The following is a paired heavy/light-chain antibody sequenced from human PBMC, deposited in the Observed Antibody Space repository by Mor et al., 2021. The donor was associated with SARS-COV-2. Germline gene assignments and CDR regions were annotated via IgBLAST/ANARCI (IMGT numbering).Heavy chain of an antibody. V-gene: IGHV3-30*18. Sequence: QVLLVESGGGVVQPGRSLRLSCAASEFTFDSYNMHWVRLAPGKGLEWVAVISYDGRNKYYADSVKGRFTISRDNSKNSLYLQMNSLRAEDTAAYYCAKEEAAGSYYYYGMDVWGLGTTVTVSS. CDR3: AKEEAAGSYYYYGMDV. D-gene: IGHD6-13*01. CDR2: ISYDGRNK. J-gene: IGHJ6*02. CDR1: EFTFDSYN.
Light chain of an antibody. CDR1: SSDVGSYNL. Sequence: QSALTQPASVSGSPGQSITISCTGTSSDVGSYNLVSWYQHHPGKAPKFMIYEGTKRPSGISTRFSASKSGNTASLTISGLQPEDEADYYCCSYAGSSTYVFGTGTRVTVL. J-gene: IGLJ1*01. CDR2: EGT. CDR3: CSYAGSSTYV. V-gene: IGLV2-23*01.